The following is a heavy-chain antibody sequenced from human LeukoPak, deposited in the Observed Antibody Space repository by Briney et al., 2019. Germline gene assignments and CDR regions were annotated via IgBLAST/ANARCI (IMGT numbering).Heavy chain of an antibody. J-gene: IGHJ3*02. CDR2: INHSGST. CDR3: ASGGSYNAFDI. CDR1: GGSFSGYY. V-gene: IGHV4-34*01. D-gene: IGHD1-26*01. Sequence: SSETLSLTCAVYGGSFSGYYWSWIRQPPGKGLEWIGEINHSGSTNCNPSLKSRVTISVDTSKNQFSLKLSSVTAADTVVYYCASGGSYNAFDIWGQGTMVTVSS.